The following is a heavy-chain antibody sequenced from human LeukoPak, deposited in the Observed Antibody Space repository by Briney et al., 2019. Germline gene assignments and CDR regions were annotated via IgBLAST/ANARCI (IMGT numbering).Heavy chain of an antibody. CDR1: GFTFSSYE. CDR2: ISSSGRTM. CDR3: ARDAEYQLLYDAFDM. Sequence: GGSLRLSCAASGFTFSSYEMNWVRQAPGKGLEWVSYISSSGRTMYYADSVKGRFTISRDNAKNSLYLQMNSLRAEDTAVYYCARDAEYQLLYDAFDMWGQGTMVTVSS. J-gene: IGHJ3*02. D-gene: IGHD2-2*01. V-gene: IGHV3-48*03.